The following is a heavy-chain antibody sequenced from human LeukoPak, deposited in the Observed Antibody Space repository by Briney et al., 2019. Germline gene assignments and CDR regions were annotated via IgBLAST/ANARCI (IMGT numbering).Heavy chain of an antibody. CDR2: IWYDGSNK. CDR1: GFTFSGYG. V-gene: IGHV3-33*01. D-gene: IGHD5-18*01. J-gene: IGHJ4*01. CDR3: ARTYGYSYGHIDY. Sequence: GGSLRLSCAASGFTFSGYGMHWVRRAPGKGLEWVAVIWYDGSNKYYADSVKGRFTNSRDNSKNTLYLQMNSLRAEDTAVYYCARTYGYSYGHIDYWAHGTLVTVSS.